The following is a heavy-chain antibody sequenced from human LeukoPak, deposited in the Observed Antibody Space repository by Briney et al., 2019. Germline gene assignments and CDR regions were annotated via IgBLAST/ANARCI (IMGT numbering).Heavy chain of an antibody. D-gene: IGHD6-13*01. CDR3: ARGVYIAAAQYGY. CDR1: GGSLSRYY. J-gene: IGHJ4*02. V-gene: IGHV4-59*01. Sequence: SETLSLTCTVSGGSLSRYYWRWLRQPPGEEVEWIGYIYYSGTTNYNPSLKSGVTISVDTSKNQCSLKLSAVTAADTAVYYCARGVYIAAAQYGYWGQGTRVTVSS. CDR2: IYYSGTT.